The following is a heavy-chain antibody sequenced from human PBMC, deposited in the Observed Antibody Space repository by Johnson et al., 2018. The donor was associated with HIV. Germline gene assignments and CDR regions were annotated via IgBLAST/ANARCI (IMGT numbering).Heavy chain of an antibody. CDR2: IWYDGSNK. CDR1: GFTFSSYG. CDR3: AKDLHYYDSSGFNDAFDI. J-gene: IGHJ3*02. V-gene: IGHV3-33*06. D-gene: IGHD3-22*01. Sequence: QVQLVESGGGVVQPGRSLRLSCAASGFTFSSYGVHWVRQAPGKGLEWVAVIWYDGSNKYYADSVKGRFTISRDNSKNTLYLQMNSLRAEDTAIYYCAKDLHYYDSSGFNDAFDIWGQGTMVAVSS.